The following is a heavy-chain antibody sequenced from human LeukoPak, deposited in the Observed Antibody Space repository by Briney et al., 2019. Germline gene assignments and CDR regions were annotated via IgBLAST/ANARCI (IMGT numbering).Heavy chain of an antibody. CDR1: GFTFDDYA. CDR3: AREGHSSGSLGDY. D-gene: IGHD6-19*01. V-gene: IGHV3-9*01. Sequence: GGSLRLSCAASGFTFDDYAMHWVRQAPGKGLEWVSGISWNSGSIGYADSVKGRFTVSRDNAEKLAYLRMTSLRAEDTAMYFCAREGHSSGSLGDYWGQGILVTVFS. J-gene: IGHJ4*02. CDR2: ISWNSGSI.